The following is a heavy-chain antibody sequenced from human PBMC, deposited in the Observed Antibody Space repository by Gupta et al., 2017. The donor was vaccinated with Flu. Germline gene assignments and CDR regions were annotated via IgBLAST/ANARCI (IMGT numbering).Heavy chain of an antibody. D-gene: IGHD6-19*01. Sequence: GAEVKKPGSSVKVSCKASGGTFSSYAISWVRQAPGQGLEWMGGIIPIFGTANYAQKFQGRVTITADKSTSTAYMELSSLRSEDTAVYYCARDRKYGAVAGTYYYYGMDVWGQGTTVTVSS. CDR3: ARDRKYGAVAGTYYYYGMDV. CDR1: GGTFSSYA. V-gene: IGHV1-69*06. CDR2: IIPIFGTA. J-gene: IGHJ6*02.